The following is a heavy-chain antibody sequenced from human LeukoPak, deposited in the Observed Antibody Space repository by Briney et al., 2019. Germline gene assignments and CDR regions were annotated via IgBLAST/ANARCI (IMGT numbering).Heavy chain of an antibody. V-gene: IGHV4-59*01. CDR2: IYYSGST. CDR1: GASISSYY. D-gene: IGHD1-26*01. CDR3: AGGPHRMTLLRGSYLDY. J-gene: IGHJ4*02. Sequence: SPTLSPTCTVAGASISSYYWSCLRQPPGEGLEWHGYIYYSGSTNYNPSLKSRFTISVDISKNQFFLKLTSLPAANPAVSSFAGGPHRMTLLRGSYLDYWGQGTLSPSP.